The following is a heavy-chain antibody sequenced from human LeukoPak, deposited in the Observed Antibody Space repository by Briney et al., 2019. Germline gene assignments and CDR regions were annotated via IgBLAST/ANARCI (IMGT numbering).Heavy chain of an antibody. CDR1: GGSFSGYY. D-gene: IGHD5-18*01. CDR3: ARGSGYSYGYDFDH. J-gene: IGHJ4*02. Sequence: SETLSLTCAVYGGSFSGYYWSWIRQPPGKGLEWIGEINHSGSTNYNPSLKSRVTISVDTSKNQFSLKLSSVTAADTAVYYCARGSGYSYGYDFDHWGQGTLVTVSS. CDR2: INHSGST. V-gene: IGHV4-34*01.